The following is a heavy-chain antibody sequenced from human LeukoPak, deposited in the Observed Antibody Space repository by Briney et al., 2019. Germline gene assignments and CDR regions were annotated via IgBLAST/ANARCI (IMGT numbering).Heavy chain of an antibody. D-gene: IGHD3-22*01. CDR1: GGSISSSNW. V-gene: IGHV4-4*02. CDR2: IYHSGST. J-gene: IGHJ4*02. Sequence: PSGTLSLTCAVSGGSISSSNWWSWVRQPPGKGLEWIGEIYHSGSTNYNPSLKSRVTISVDKSKNQFSLKLSSVTAADTAVYYCARVGDGGYYYFDYWGQGTLVTVSS. CDR3: ARVGDGGYYYFDY.